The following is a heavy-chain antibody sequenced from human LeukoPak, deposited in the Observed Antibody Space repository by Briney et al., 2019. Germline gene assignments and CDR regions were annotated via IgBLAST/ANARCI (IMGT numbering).Heavy chain of an antibody. CDR3: ARGIAVAVPSH. CDR1: GYPFTSYY. Sequence: ASVKVSCKTSGYPFTSYYMHWVRQAPGQGLEWMGVINPSGGSTSYAQKFQDRVTMTRDTSTSTVYIDLSSLTSEDTAVYYCARGIAVAVPSHWGQGTLVTVSS. J-gene: IGHJ4*02. V-gene: IGHV1-46*01. CDR2: INPSGGST. D-gene: IGHD6-19*01.